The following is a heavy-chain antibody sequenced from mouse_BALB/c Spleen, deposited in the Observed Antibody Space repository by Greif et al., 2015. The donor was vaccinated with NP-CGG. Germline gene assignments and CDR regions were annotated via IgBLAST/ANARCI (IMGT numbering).Heavy chain of an antibody. J-gene: IGHJ3*01. CDR2: IDPENGDT. V-gene: IGHV14-4*02. Sequence: EVQLQQSGAELVRSGASVKLSCTASGFNIKDYYMHWVKQRPEQGLEWIGWIDPENGDTEYAPKFQGKATMTADTSSNTAYLQLSSLASEDTAVYYCNAYTTATWFVYWGQGTLVTVSA. D-gene: IGHD1-2*01. CDR1: GFNIKDYY. CDR3: NAYTTATWFVY.